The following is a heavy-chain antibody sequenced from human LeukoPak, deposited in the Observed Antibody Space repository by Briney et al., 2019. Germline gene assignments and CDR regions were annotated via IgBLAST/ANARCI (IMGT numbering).Heavy chain of an antibody. CDR2: IKSKTDGGTT. CDR1: GFTFNDAW. CDR3: ARAPTVVTKTAFDI. D-gene: IGHD4-23*01. J-gene: IGHJ3*02. V-gene: IGHV3-15*01. Sequence: GGSLRLSCAASGFTFNDAWMTWVRQAPGKGLEWVGRIKSKTDGGTTDYSAPVKGRFTISRDDSKNTLYLQMNSLKIEDTAVYYCARAPTVVTKTAFDIWGQGTMVTVSS.